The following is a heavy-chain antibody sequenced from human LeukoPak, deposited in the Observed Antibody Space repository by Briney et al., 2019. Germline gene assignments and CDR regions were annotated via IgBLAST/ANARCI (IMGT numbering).Heavy chain of an antibody. CDR1: GGTFSSYA. Sequence: SVKVSCMASGGTFSSYAISWVRQAPGQGLEWMGGIIPIFGTANYAQKFQGRVTITADESTSTAYMELSSLRSEDMAVYYCARSSIVVVVAATPPFDYWGQGTLVTVSS. V-gene: IGHV1-69*13. J-gene: IGHJ4*02. D-gene: IGHD2-15*01. CDR2: IIPIFGTA. CDR3: ARSSIVVVVAATPPFDY.